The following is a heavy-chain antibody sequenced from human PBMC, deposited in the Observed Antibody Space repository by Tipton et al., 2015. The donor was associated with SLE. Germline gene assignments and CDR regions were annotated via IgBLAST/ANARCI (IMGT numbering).Heavy chain of an antibody. CDR1: GYSISSAYY. J-gene: IGHJ5*02. CDR3: ARGVGATPWFDP. V-gene: IGHV4-38-2*01. Sequence: TLSLTCAVSGYSISSAYYWGWIRQPPGKGVEWIGTVYHSGSASYNPSLKSRVTISVDTSKNHFSLKLSSVTAADTAVYYCARGVGATPWFDPWGQGTLVTVSS. D-gene: IGHD1-26*01. CDR2: VYHSGSA.